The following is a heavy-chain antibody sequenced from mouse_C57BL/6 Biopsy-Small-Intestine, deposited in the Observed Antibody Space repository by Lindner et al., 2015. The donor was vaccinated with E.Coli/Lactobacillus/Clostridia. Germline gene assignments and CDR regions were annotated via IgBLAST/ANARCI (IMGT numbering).Heavy chain of an antibody. J-gene: IGHJ3*01. CDR1: GFSLTSFG. Sequence: VQLQESGPGLVAPSQSLSITCTVSGFSLTSFGVDWVRQSPGKGLEWLGVIWTNGRTNYNSALKSRLNISKDNSKSQVFLKMDSLQTDDTAIYYCASARGDGSFAYWGQGTLVTVSA. CDR2: IWTNGRT. V-gene: IGHV2-6*01. CDR3: ASARGDGSFAY. D-gene: IGHD2-3*01.